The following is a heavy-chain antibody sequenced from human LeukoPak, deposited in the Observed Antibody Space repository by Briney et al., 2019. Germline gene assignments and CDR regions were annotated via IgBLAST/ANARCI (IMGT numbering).Heavy chain of an antibody. CDR3: ARALSIAARLWWFDP. CDR2: IIPIFGTA. D-gene: IGHD6-6*01. Sequence: SVKVSCKASGGTFSSYAISWVRQAPGQGLEWIGGIIPIFGTANYAQKFQGRVTITADESTSTAYMELSSLRSEDTAVYYCARALSIAARLWWFDPWGQGTLVTVSS. V-gene: IGHV1-69*13. J-gene: IGHJ5*02. CDR1: GGTFSSYA.